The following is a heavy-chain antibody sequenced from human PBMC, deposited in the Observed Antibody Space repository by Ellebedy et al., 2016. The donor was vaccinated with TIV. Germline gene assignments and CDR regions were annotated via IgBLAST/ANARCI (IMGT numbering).Heavy chain of an antibody. J-gene: IGHJ5*02. CDR1: GFTVSSSF. Sequence: GESLKISCAASGFTVSSSFMSWVRQAPGKGLEWVSVIYTDGGTNYTDSVLGRFDISRDSSKTTLSLQMNSLRADDTAVYYWAREHRGGGDYGDNWFDPWGQGTLVTVSS. V-gene: IGHV3-66*01. D-gene: IGHD4-17*01. CDR2: IYTDGGT. CDR3: AREHRGGGDYGDNWFDP.